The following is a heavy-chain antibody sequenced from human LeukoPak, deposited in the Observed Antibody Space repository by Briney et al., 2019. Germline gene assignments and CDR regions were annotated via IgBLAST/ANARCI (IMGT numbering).Heavy chain of an antibody. D-gene: IGHD3-22*01. CDR1: GGSFSGYY. V-gene: IGHV4-34*01. CDR2: INHSGST. Sequence: SETLSLTCAVYGGSFSGYYWSWIRQPPGKGLEWIGEINHSGSTNYNPSPKSRVTISVDTSKNQFSLKLSSVTAADTAVYYCARVDYYDSSGYYHPGGYWGQGTLVTVSS. CDR3: ARVDYYDSSGYYHPGGY. J-gene: IGHJ4*02.